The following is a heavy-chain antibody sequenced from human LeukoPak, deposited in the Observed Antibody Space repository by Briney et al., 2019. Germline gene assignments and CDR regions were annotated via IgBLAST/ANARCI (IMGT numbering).Heavy chain of an antibody. V-gene: IGHV3-64*01. D-gene: IGHD3-10*01. CDR1: GFTLSSYG. CDR2: ISSNGGST. Sequence: GGSLRLSCAASGFTLSSYGMHWVRQAPGKGLEYVSAISSNGGSTYYANSVKGRFTISRDNSKNTLYLQMNSLRAEDTAVYYCAKDHSLWFGEQYFDYWGQGTLVTVSS. CDR3: AKDHSLWFGEQYFDY. J-gene: IGHJ4*02.